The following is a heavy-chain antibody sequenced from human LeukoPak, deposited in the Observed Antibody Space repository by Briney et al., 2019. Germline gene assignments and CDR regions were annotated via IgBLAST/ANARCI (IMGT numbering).Heavy chain of an antibody. D-gene: IGHD3-10*01. CDR3: ASVRRGFGESSKYYAYYYMGV. J-gene: IGHJ6*03. CDR2: IYYSGST. V-gene: IGHV4-39*01. CDR1: GGSISSSSYY. Sequence: SETLSLTCTVSGGSISSSSYYWGWIRQPPGKGLEWIGSIYYSGSTYYNPSLKSRVTISLNTSKNQFSLELISVTAADTAVYYCASVRRGFGESSKYYAYYYMGVWGKGTTVTISS.